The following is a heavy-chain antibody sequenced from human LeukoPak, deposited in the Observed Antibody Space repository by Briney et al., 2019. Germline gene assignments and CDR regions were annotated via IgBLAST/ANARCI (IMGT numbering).Heavy chain of an antibody. CDR1: GYSISDYY. CDR2: IYYTGTT. J-gene: IGHJ3*02. Sequence: KPSETLSLTCTISGYSISDYYWSWIRQPPGKGLEWIGYIYYTGTTNYNPSLKSRVIMSVDTSKNQFSLKLSSVTAADTAVYYCARSAVTTYAFDIWGQGTMVTVSS. V-gene: IGHV4-59*01. CDR3: ARSAVTTYAFDI. D-gene: IGHD4-17*01.